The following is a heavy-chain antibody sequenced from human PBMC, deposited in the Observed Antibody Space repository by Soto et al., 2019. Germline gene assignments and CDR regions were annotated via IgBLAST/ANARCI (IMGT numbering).Heavy chain of an antibody. V-gene: IGHV1-18*04. CDR1: GYTFISHG. Sequence: QVQMVQSGVEVKKPGASVKVSCKASGYTFISHGISWVRQAPGQGLERMGWISGKNGNTNYAQKLQGRVTLTTDTSTSTAYMELRSLRSDDTAVYYCARVSSSILVVPDYGMDVWGQGTTVTVSS. CDR2: ISGKNGNT. J-gene: IGHJ6*02. CDR3: ARVSSSILVVPDYGMDV. D-gene: IGHD2-15*01.